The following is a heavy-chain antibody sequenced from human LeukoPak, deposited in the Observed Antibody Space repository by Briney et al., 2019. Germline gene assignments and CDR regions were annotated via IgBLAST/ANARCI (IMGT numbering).Heavy chain of an antibody. V-gene: IGHV1-2*02. J-gene: IGHJ4*02. CDR3: AREVVVAATEGIDY. Sequence: ASVKVSCKPSGYTFTGYYMHWVRQAPGQGLEWMGWINPNSGGTNYAQKFQGRVTMTRDTSISTAYMELSRLRSDDTAVYYCAREVVVAATEGIDYWGQGTLVTVSS. CDR2: INPNSGGT. D-gene: IGHD2-15*01. CDR1: GYTFTGYY.